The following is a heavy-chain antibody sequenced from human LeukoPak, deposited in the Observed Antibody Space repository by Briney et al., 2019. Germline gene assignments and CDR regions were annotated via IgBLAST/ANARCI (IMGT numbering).Heavy chain of an antibody. V-gene: IGHV1-2*02. CDR1: GFTITGYY. D-gene: IGHD1-14*01. CDR3: ARISDHNWYFDL. Sequence: GASVKVSCKASGFTITGYYMHWVRQAPGQGLEWMGWINANNDGSVYSQKFQGRVTMTRDTSINTAYMELYRLKSDDTAVYYCARISDHNWYFDLWGRGTLVTVSS. CDR2: INANNDGS. J-gene: IGHJ2*01.